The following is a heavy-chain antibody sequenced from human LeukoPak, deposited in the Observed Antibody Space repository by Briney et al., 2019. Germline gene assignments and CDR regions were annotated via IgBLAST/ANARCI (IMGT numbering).Heavy chain of an antibody. CDR1: GYSISNGSD. CDR3: ARAKSPDTGSSGWYFPGGFDY. D-gene: IGHD6-19*01. J-gene: IGHJ4*02. V-gene: IGHV4-38-2*02. CDR2: IYDSGKP. Sequence: AETLSLTCTASGYSISNGSDWSGIRQPLGQELGWIGNIYDSGKPYYNPSLNSRVSISVDTSKIQFSLRLTSVTAADTAVYYCARAKSPDTGSSGWYFPGGFDYWGLGTLVTVSS.